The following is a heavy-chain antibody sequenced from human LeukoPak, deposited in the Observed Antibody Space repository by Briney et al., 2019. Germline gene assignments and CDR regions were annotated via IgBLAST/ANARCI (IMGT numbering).Heavy chain of an antibody. Sequence: PSETLSLTCTVSGGSISSSSYYWGWIRQPPGKGLEWIGSIYYSGSTYYNPSLKSRVTISVDTSKNQFSLKLSSVTAADTAVYYCARQMDGYNWDPLYYFDYWGQGTLVTVSS. CDR2: IYYSGST. D-gene: IGHD5-12*01. V-gene: IGHV4-39*01. CDR1: GGSISSSSYY. CDR3: ARQMDGYNWDPLYYFDY. J-gene: IGHJ4*02.